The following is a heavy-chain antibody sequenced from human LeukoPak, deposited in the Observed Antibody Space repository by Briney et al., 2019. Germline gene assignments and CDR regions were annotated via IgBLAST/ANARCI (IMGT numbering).Heavy chain of an antibody. CDR3: ARDPGVSYEGYYFDY. J-gene: IGHJ4*02. CDR1: GFTFSSYA. CDR2: ISSSGSTI. Sequence: GGSLRLSCAASGFTFSSYAMHWVRQAPGKGLEWVSYISSSGSTIYYADSVKGRFTISRDNAKNSLYLQMNSLRAEDTAVYYCARDPGVSYEGYYFDYWGQGTLVTVSS. D-gene: IGHD3-3*01. V-gene: IGHV3-48*04.